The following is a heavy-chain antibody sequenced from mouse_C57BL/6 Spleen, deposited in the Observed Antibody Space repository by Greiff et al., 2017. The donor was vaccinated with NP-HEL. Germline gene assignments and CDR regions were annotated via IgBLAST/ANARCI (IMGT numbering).Heavy chain of an antibody. CDR1: GYTFTSYW. J-gene: IGHJ2*01. V-gene: IGHV1-52*01. Sequence: VQLQQPGAELVRPGSSVKLSCKASGYTFTSYWMHWVKQRPIQGLEWIGNIDPSDSETHYNQKFKDKATLTVDKSSSTAYMQLSSLTSEDSAVYYCARTVVANYFDYWGQGTTLTVSS. CDR2: IDPSDSET. CDR3: ARTVVANYFDY. D-gene: IGHD1-1*01.